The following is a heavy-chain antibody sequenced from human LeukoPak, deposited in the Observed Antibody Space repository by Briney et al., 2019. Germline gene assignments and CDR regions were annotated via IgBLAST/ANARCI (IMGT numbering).Heavy chain of an antibody. D-gene: IGHD3-22*01. CDR1: GFTFSSYA. J-gene: IGHJ5*02. Sequence: PGRSLRLSCAAYGFTFSSYAMHWDRQAPGKGLEWVAVISYDGSNKYYADSVKGRFTISRDNSKNTLYLQMNSLRAEDTAVYYCARDAFITGFDPWGQGTLVTVSS. CDR2: ISYDGSNK. CDR3: ARDAFITGFDP. V-gene: IGHV3-30-3*01.